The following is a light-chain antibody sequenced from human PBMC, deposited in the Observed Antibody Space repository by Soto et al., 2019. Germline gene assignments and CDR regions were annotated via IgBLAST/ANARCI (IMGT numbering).Light chain of an antibody. Sequence: EIVLTQSPGTLSLSPGERATLACRASQSVSTYLAWYQQKPGQAPRLLLYGASTRATGIPVRFRGSGSGTEFTLTISSLQSEDSAVYYCHQYNSWPRGTFGPGTKVDIK. J-gene: IGKJ3*01. CDR2: GAS. CDR3: HQYNSWPRGT. V-gene: IGKV3-15*01. CDR1: QSVSTY.